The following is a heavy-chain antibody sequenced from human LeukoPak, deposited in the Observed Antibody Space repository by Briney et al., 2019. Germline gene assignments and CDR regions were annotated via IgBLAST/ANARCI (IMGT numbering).Heavy chain of an antibody. D-gene: IGHD6-13*01. Sequence: SETLSLTCTVSGGSISSGDYYWSWIRQPPGKGLEWIGYIYYSGSTYYNPSLKSRVTISVDTSKKQFSLKLRSVTTADTAVYYCARAYGEYSSSWYSSYYYAMDVWGQGTTVTVSS. CDR1: GGSISSGDYY. CDR2: IYYSGST. CDR3: ARAYGEYSSSWYSSYYYAMDV. J-gene: IGHJ6*02. V-gene: IGHV4-30-4*02.